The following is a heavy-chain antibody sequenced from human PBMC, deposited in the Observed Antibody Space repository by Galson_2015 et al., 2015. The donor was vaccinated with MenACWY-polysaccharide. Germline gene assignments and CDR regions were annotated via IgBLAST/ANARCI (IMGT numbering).Heavy chain of an antibody. CDR1: GFTFSGSA. D-gene: IGHD5-24*01. J-gene: IGHJ4*02. CDR2: INGAGSTT. CDR3: ARGGDGYSNFDY. Sequence: SLRLSCAASGFTFSGSAMHWVRHAPGKGLVWVSRINGAGSTTSCADSVKGRFTISRDNAQHMLYLQMNSLRAEDTAVYYCARGGDGYSNFDYWGQGILVTVSS. V-gene: IGHV3-74*01.